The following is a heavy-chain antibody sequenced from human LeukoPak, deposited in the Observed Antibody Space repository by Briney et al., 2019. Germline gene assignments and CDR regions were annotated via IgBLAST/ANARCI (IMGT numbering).Heavy chain of an antibody. CDR1: GDSLRKSTFY. Sequence: SETLSLTCTVSGDSLRKSTFYWVWIRQPPGKGLEWIGSIYYSGGADYNPSLQSRVTMSVDTSKNQFSLKLSSVTAADTAVYYCARDQSYYYMDVWGKGTTVTVSS. V-gene: IGHV4-39*07. J-gene: IGHJ6*03. CDR3: ARDQSYYYMDV. CDR2: IYYSGGA.